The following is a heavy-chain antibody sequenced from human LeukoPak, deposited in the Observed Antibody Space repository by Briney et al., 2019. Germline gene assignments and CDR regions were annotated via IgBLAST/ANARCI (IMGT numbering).Heavy chain of an antibody. J-gene: IGHJ4*02. CDR1: GFTFSSYT. CDR2: ITTGGPNT. D-gene: IGHD3-16*01. Sequence: GGSLRLSCTASGFTFSSYTMSWVHQAPGKGLKWVSTITTGGPNTYYADSVKGRFTVSRDDSKNTLYLQMNSLRAEDTAVYYCAKDGGLWVSAPWGDSWGRGTLVTVSS. V-gene: IGHV3-23*01. CDR3: AKDGGLWVSAPWGDS.